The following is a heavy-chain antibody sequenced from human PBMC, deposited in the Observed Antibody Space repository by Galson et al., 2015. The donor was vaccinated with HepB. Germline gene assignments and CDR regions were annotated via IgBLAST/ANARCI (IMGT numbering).Heavy chain of an antibody. J-gene: IGHJ6*02. Sequence: SVKVSCKASGCTFTGYYMHWVRQAPGQGLEWMGWINPNSGGTNYAQKFQGRVTMTRDTSISTAYMELSRLRSDDTAVYYCARNPGATFGVVKNINEPPQNYYYYGMDVWGQGTTVTVSS. V-gene: IGHV1-2*02. CDR2: INPNSGGT. D-gene: IGHD3-3*01. CDR3: ARNPGATFGVVKNINEPPQNYYYYGMDV. CDR1: GCTFTGYY.